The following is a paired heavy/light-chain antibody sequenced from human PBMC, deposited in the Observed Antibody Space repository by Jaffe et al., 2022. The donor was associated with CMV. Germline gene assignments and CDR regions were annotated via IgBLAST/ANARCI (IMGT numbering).Heavy chain of an antibody. Sequence: EVQLLESGGGLVQPGGSLRLSCAASGFTFNKYAMSWVRQAPGKGLESVSVVSGSGAGTYYADSVKGRFTISRDNSKNTLYLQMNSLRAEDTAVYYCAKACYYDSSGQLSCFDSWGQGTLVTVSS. CDR2: VSGSGAGT. CDR3: AKACYYDSSGQLSCFDS. D-gene: IGHD3-22*01. CDR1: GFTFNKYA. J-gene: IGHJ4*02. V-gene: IGHV3-23*01.
Light chain of an antibody. CDR1: QSISTW. CDR3: QQHNSYMYT. V-gene: IGKV1-5*03. J-gene: IGKJ2*01. Sequence: DIQMTQSPSTLSASVGDRVTITCRASQSISTWLAWYQQKPGKAPKLLIYKASTLESGVPSRFSGSGSGTEFTLTISSLQPDDFATYYCQQHNSYMYTFGQGTKLEIK. CDR2: KAS.